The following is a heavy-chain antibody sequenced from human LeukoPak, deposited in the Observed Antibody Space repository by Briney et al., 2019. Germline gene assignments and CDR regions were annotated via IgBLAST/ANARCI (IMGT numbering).Heavy chain of an antibody. CDR1: GGSISSADYY. V-gene: IGHV4-31*03. Sequence: SQTLSLACTVSGGSISSADYYWSWIRQPPGKGLEWIGYIYYSGSTYYNPSLKSRVTISLDTSKNQFSLKLTSVTAADTAMYYCARVITTGAVPAALAQMFDYWGQGTLVTVSS. D-gene: IGHD2-2*01. CDR3: ARVITTGAVPAALAQMFDY. CDR2: IYYSGST. J-gene: IGHJ4*02.